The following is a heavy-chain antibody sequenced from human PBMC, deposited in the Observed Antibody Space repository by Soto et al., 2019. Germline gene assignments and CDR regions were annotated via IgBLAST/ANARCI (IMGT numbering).Heavy chain of an antibody. CDR1: GYTFTSYG. D-gene: IGHD2-21*01. Sequence: ASVKVSCKASGYTFTSYGISWVRQAPGQGLEWMGWISAYNGNTNYAQKLQGRVTMTRDPSTRTAYMELSSLRSEDTAVYYCARKIPDTRGFDCWGQGGLDTVSS. V-gene: IGHV1-18*01. CDR2: ISAYNGNT. J-gene: IGHJ4*02. CDR3: ARKIPDTRGFDC.